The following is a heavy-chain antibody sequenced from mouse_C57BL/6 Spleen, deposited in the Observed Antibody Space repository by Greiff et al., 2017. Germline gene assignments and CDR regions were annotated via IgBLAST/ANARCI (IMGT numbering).Heavy chain of an antibody. J-gene: IGHJ2*01. CDR2: ISYDGSN. V-gene: IGHV3-6*01. Sequence: ESGPGLVKPSQSLSLTCSVTGYSITSGYYWNWIRQFPGNKLEWMGYISYDGSNNYNPSLKNRISITRDTSKNQFFLKLNSVTTEDTATYYCARDRYGSSPYFDYWGQGTTLTVSS. CDR1: GYSITSGYY. D-gene: IGHD1-1*01. CDR3: ARDRYGSSPYFDY.